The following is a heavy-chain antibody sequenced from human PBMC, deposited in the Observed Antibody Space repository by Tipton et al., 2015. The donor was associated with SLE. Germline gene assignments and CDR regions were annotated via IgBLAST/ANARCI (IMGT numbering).Heavy chain of an antibody. CDR1: GFTFSNAW. Sequence: GSLRLSCAASGFTFSNAWMSWVRQAPGKGLEWVGRIKSKTDGGTTDYAAPVKGRFTISRDDSKNTLYLQMNSLKTEDTAVYYCTAQIYRITMVQGEDYWGQGTLVTVSS. CDR3: TAQIYRITMVQGEDY. J-gene: IGHJ4*02. D-gene: IGHD3-10*01. CDR2: IKSKTDGGTT. V-gene: IGHV3-15*01.